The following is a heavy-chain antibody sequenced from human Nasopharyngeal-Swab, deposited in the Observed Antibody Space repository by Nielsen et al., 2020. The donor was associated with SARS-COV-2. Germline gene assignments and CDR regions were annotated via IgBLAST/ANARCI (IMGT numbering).Heavy chain of an antibody. V-gene: IGHV4-61*02. CDR1: DASLRRGGFY. J-gene: IGHJ6*02. CDR2: TSIRGTT. D-gene: IGHD1-26*01. CDR3: ARGRPGTYYTYYYGLDV. Sequence: SETLSLTCSVSDASLRRGGFYWTWIRQPAGRGLEVIGRTSIRGTTNYSPPFKNRVTMSLDTSKKQFFLRLASVSAADTAIYYCARGRPGTYYTYYYGLDVWGQGPRSPSP.